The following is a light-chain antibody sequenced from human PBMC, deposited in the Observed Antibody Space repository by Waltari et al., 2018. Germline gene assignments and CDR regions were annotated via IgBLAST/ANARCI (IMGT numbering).Light chain of an antibody. J-gene: IGKJ5*01. CDR2: GAS. CDR3: HQRSNWPIT. CDR1: QIVDTY. Sequence: EIVLTQSPATLSLSPGERATLPSRASQIVDTYLLWSQQKPGQPPRLLVYGASNRATGIPARFSGSGSGTDFTLTIDSLESEDFAVYYCHQRSNWPITFGQGTRLEIK. V-gene: IGKV3-11*01.